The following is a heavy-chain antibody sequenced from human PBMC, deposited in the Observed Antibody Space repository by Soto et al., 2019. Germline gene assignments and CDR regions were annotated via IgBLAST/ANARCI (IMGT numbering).Heavy chain of an antibody. CDR1: GYTFTSYG. CDR3: AREMVRGVGSDY. D-gene: IGHD3-10*01. J-gene: IGHJ4*02. CDR2: ISTYNGNT. Sequence: QVQLVQSGAEVKKPGASVKVSCKASGYTFTSYGISWVRQAPGQGLEWMGWISTYNGNTKYAQKLQGRVTMTTDTSTSRAYRERRSLRSDDTAVFYCAREMVRGVGSDYWGQGTLVTVSS. V-gene: IGHV1-18*01.